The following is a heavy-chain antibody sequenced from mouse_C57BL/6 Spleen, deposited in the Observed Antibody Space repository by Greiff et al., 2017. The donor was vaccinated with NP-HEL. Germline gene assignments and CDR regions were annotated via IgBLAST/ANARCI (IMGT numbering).Heavy chain of an antibody. CDR2: ISSGGSYT. CDR1: GFTFSSYG. J-gene: IGHJ4*01. D-gene: IGHD3-2*02. V-gene: IGHV5-6*02. Sequence: DVKLVESGGDLVKPGGSLKLSCAASGFTFSSYGMSWVRQTPDKRLEWVATISSGGSYTYYPDSVKGRFTISRDNAKNTLYLQMSSLKSEDTAMYYCARQEVYTAQAFYYAMDYWGQGTSVTVSS. CDR3: ARQEVYTAQAFYYAMDY.